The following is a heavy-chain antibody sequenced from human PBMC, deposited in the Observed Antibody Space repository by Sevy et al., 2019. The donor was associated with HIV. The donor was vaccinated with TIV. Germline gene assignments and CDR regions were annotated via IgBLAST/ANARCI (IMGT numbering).Heavy chain of an antibody. CDR3: AKESGSYYDFWSGHDAFDI. CDR1: GFNFSSYG. J-gene: IGHJ3*02. CDR2: ISYDGSSK. D-gene: IGHD3-3*01. Sequence: GESLKISCAASGFNFSSYGMHWVRQAPGKGLEWVAVISYDGSSKYYAESVKGRFTISRDNSKNTLYLQISSLRAEDTAVYYCAKESGSYYDFWSGHDAFDIWGQWTMVTVSS. V-gene: IGHV3-30*18.